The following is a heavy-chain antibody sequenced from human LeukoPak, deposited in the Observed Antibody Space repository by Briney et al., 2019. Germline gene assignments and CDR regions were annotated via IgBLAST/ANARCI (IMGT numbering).Heavy chain of an antibody. V-gene: IGHV4-39*01. D-gene: IGHD3-3*01. CDR3: ENHDYDFWSGYYFCY. Sequence: KASETLSLTCTVSGGSISSSNYYGGWIRQPPGKGLEWIGSIYYSGSTYYNPSLKSRVTISVDTSKNQFSLKLSSVTAADTAVYYCENHDYDFWSGYYFCYWGQGTLVTVSS. CDR2: IYYSGST. CDR1: GGSISSSNYY. J-gene: IGHJ4*02.